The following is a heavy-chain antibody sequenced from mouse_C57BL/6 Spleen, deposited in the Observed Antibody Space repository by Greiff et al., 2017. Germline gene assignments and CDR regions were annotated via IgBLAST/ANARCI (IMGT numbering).Heavy chain of an antibody. CDR3: ARLRRDYYAMDY. CDR1: GYTFTSYW. Sequence: VQLQQPGAELVRPGSSVKLSCKASGYTFTSYWMHWVKQRPIQGLEWIGNIDPSDSDTHYNQKFKDKATLTVDKSSSTAYMQLSSLTYEDSAVYYCARLRRDYYAMDYWGQGTTVTVSS. CDR2: IDPSDSDT. V-gene: IGHV1-52*01. J-gene: IGHJ4*01.